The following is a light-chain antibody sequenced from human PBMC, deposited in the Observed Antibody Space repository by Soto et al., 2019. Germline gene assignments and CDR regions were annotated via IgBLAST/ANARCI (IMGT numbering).Light chain of an antibody. CDR1: QNINNY. CDR3: HQYENLPT. J-gene: IGKJ5*01. CDR2: DAS. V-gene: IGKV1-33*01. Sequence: DIQMTQSPSSLAASVGDRGTITCQANQNINNYLNWYQQKPGRAPKLLIYDASNLEAGVPSRFRGSGSGTDFTFTISRLQPEDIATYYCHQYENLPTFGQGTRLDI.